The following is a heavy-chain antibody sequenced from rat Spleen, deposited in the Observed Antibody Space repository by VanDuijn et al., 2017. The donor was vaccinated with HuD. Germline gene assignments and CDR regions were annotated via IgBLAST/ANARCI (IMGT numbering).Heavy chain of an antibody. Sequence: QVQLKESGPGLVQPSQPLSLTCTVSGFSLNTYTVSWVRQPPGKGLEWIAAMSGGRSTYFNSALKSRLSITWDTSESQVFLKMNSVQTEDTAMYFCARLGDHWGQGVMVTVSS. J-gene: IGHJ2*01. CDR1: GFSLNTYT. D-gene: IGHD5-1*01. CDR2: MSGGRST. CDR3: ARLGDH. V-gene: IGHV2-6*01.